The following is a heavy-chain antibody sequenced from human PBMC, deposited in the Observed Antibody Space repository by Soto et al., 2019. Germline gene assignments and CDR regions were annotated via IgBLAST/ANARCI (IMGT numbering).Heavy chain of an antibody. CDR3: ASSWQWLEPSNWAFDY. CDR2: INAGNGNT. J-gene: IGHJ4*02. D-gene: IGHD6-19*01. Sequence: ASVKVSCKASGYTFTSYAMHWVRQAPGQRLEWMGWINAGNGNTKYSQKFQGRVTITRDTSASTAYMELSSLRSEDTAVYYCASSWQWLEPSNWAFDYWGQGTLVTVSS. V-gene: IGHV1-3*01. CDR1: GYTFTSYA.